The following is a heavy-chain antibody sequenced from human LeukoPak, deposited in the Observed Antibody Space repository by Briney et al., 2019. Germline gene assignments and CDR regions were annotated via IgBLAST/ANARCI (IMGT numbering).Heavy chain of an antibody. CDR2: LSSSGDTT. CDR3: PNPGGGTYFPHNYFPP. CDR1: GFIFNNYA. V-gene: IGHV3-23*01. Sequence: PGGSLRLSCAASGFIFNNYAMSWVRQAAGKGLEWVSSLSSSGDTTYYSDSVKGRFTISRDNSKNTVYLRMNSLRAEDTAIYYCPNPGGGTYFPHNYFPPWGQGPRVTVPS. J-gene: IGHJ5*02. D-gene: IGHD1-26*01.